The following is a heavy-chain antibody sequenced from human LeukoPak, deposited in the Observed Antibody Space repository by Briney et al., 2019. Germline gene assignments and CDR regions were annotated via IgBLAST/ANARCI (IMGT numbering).Heavy chain of an antibody. V-gene: IGHV1-2*02. D-gene: IGHD3-10*02. J-gene: IGHJ6*03. CDR3: ARAGYVSRPGGYYYYMDV. Sequence: ASVKVSCKASGYTFTGYYMHWVRQAPGQGLEWMGWINPNSGGTNYAQKFQGRVTMTRDTSISTAYMELSSVTAADTAVYYCARAGYVSRPGGYYYYMDVWGKGTTVTVSS. CDR1: GYTFTGYY. CDR2: INPNSGGT.